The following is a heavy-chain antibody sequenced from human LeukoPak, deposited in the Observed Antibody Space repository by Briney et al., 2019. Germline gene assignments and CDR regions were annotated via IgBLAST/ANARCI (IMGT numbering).Heavy chain of an antibody. Sequence: SQTLSLTCAIPGDSVSSNSAAWSWIRQSPSRGLEWLGRTYYRSKWYSDYAVSVKSPLTINPDTSKNQFSLQLNSVTPEDTAVYYCARDSSGWRSIFDYWGQGTLVSVSS. D-gene: IGHD6-19*01. CDR1: GDSVSSNSAA. CDR3: ARDSSGWRSIFDY. CDR2: TYYRSKWYS. V-gene: IGHV6-1*01. J-gene: IGHJ4*02.